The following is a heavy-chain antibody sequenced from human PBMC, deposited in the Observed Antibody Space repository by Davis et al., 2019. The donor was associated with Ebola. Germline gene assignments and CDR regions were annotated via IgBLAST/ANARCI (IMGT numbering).Heavy chain of an antibody. D-gene: IGHD5-18*01. CDR1: GDSVSSGG. J-gene: IGHJ6*04. CDR3: ARGWLRAGMDV. V-gene: IGHV6-1*01. CDR2: TYYNSKWYN. Sequence: HSQTLSLTCAISGDSVSSGGWNWIRQSPSRGLEWLGRTYYNSKWYNDYAASVKSRITINPDTSKNQFSLQLNSVTPEDTALYYCARGWLRAGMDVWGEGTTVTVPS.